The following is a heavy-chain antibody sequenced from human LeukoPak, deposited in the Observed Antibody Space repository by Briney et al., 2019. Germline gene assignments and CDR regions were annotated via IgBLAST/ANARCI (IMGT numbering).Heavy chain of an antibody. D-gene: IGHD3-22*01. V-gene: IGHV3-23*01. CDR3: AKMPDDSYYYDSSGEEIDY. CDR1: GFTFSSYA. CDR2: ISGSGGST. Sequence: GGSLRLSCAASGFTFSSYAMRWVRQAPGKGLEWVSAISGSGGSTYYADSVKGRFTISRDNSKNTLYLQMNSLRAEDTAVYYCAKMPDDSYYYDSSGEEIDYWGQGALVTVSS. J-gene: IGHJ4*02.